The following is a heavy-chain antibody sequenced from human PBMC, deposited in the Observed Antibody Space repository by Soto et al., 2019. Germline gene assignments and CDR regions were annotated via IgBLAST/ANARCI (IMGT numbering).Heavy chain of an antibody. CDR2: IYPGDSDT. CDR3: ARNRLRQYYYGMDV. J-gene: IGHJ6*02. CDR1: GGSFSNYW. V-gene: IGHV5-51*01. D-gene: IGHD3-10*01. Sequence: GECLRIQCRSSGGSFSNYWIAWVRQMPGKGLEWVGVIYPGDSDTRYSPSFRGQVTISADKSISHVYLQWSSLKASDTAMYYCARNRLRQYYYGMDVWGQGTTVPVSS.